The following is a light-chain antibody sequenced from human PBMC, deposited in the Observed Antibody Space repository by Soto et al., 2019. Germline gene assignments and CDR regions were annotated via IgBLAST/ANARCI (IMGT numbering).Light chain of an antibody. Sequence: ENVLTQSPATLSLSPGEGATLSCRASQSINTYLAWYQQKPGQAPRLLIYDASKRATGIPARFSGSGSGTDFTLTISRLEPEDFAVFYCQQYGSSPSTFGQGTRLEIK. J-gene: IGKJ5*01. CDR1: QSINTY. CDR3: QQYGSSPST. CDR2: DAS. V-gene: IGKV3-20*01.